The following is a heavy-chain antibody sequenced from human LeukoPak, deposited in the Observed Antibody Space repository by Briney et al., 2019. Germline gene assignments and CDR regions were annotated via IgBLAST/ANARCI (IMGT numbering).Heavy chain of an antibody. CDR2: IYPGESHT. J-gene: IGHJ5*02. Sequence: GESLKISCKGSGYSFSNYWIGWVRQMPGKGLEWMGIIYPGESHTRYSPSFRGQVTISADKSISTAYLQWSSLKASDTAIYYCARQDGYSSGWYGVGFDPWGQGTLVTVSS. CDR3: ARQDGYSSGWYGVGFDP. V-gene: IGHV5-51*01. D-gene: IGHD6-19*01. CDR1: GYSFSNYW.